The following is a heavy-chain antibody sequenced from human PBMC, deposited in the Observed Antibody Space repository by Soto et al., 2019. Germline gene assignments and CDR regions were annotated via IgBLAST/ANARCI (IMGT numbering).Heavy chain of an antibody. CDR2: ISYDGSYK. V-gene: IGHV3-30*18. Sequence: QVHLVESGGGVVQPGRSLRLSCAASGFSFSSYDMHWVRQAPGKGLEWVAMISYDGSYKYFSDSVKGRLTISRDNSKNTVSLEMNSLRTKDTAAYYCAKGVPSPTQHAFDIWGQGTMVTVSS. CDR1: GFSFSSYD. J-gene: IGHJ3*02. CDR3: AKGVPSPTQHAFDI.